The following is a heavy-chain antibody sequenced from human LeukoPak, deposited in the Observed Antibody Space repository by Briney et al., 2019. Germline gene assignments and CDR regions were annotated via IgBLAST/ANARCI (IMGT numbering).Heavy chain of an antibody. CDR3: ARGQWFRAF. J-gene: IGHJ4*02. CDR2: VHYSGSA. V-gene: IGHV4-61*08. CDR1: GGSISSGGYY. D-gene: IGHD3-10*01. Sequence: SETLSLTSTVSGGSISSGGYYWSWIRQSPGRGLEWIGEVHYSGSATYNPSLKSRVTISVDTSINQFSLKMNSVTAADTAVYYCARGQWFRAFWSRGTPVTVSS.